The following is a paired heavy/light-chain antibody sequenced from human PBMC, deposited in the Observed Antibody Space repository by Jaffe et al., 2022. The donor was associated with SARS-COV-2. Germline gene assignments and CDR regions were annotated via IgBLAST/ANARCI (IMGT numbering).Heavy chain of an antibody. CDR1: GYSFTSYW. J-gene: IGHJ6*02. CDR2: IDPSDSYD. D-gene: IGHD3-10*01. CDR3: ARPGGSSANGRYGLDV. V-gene: IGHV5-10-1*03. Sequence: EVQLVQSGADVKKPGESLRISCKGSGYSFTSYWITWVRQIPGTGLEWVGRIDPSDSYDNYSPSFQGHVTISVDKSISTAYLQWSSLKPSDSGIYYCARPGGSSANGRYGLDVWGQGTTVTVSS.
Light chain of an antibody. J-gene: IGKJ5*01. CDR2: LGS. CDR1: QSLLHRNGYNY. V-gene: IGKV2-28*01. CDR3: MQALQSPFT. Sequence: DIVMTQSPLSLTVTPGEPASISCRSSQSLLHRNGYNYLDWYLQKPGQSPQLLIYLGSNRASGVPDRFSGSGSGTDYTLKISRVEAEDVGVYYCMQALQSPFTFGQGTRLESK.